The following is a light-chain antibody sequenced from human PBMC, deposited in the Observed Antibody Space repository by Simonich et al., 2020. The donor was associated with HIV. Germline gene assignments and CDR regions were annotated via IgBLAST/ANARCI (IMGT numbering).Light chain of an antibody. V-gene: IGLV3-21*03. Sequence: SYALTQPPSVSVAPGKTARITCGGNNIGSKSVHWYQQKPGQAPVLVVYDGDDRPSVIPERFSGSNSGNTATLTISRVEAADEADYYCQGCDSSSDHVVFGGGTKLTVL. CDR3: QGCDSSSDHVV. CDR2: DGD. J-gene: IGLJ2*01. CDR1: NIGSKS.